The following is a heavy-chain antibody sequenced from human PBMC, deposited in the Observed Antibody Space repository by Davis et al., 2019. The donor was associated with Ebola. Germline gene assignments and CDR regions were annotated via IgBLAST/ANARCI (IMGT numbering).Heavy chain of an antibody. D-gene: IGHD3-10*01. V-gene: IGHV3-53*04. J-gene: IGHJ4*02. Sequence: GGSLRLSCAASGFTFDDYTMHWVRQAPGKGLEWVSVIYSGGSTYYADSVKGRFTISRHNSKNTLYLQMNSLRAEDTAVYYCARYFGSYVDYWGQGTLVTVSS. CDR2: IYSGGST. CDR1: GFTFDDYT. CDR3: ARYFGSYVDY.